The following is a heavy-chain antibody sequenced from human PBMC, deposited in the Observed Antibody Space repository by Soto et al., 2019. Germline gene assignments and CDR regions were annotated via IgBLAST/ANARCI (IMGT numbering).Heavy chain of an antibody. V-gene: IGHV4-39*01. J-gene: IGHJ6*02. CDR1: GGSVSDSLSY. CDR2: IYFSGIT. Sequence: PSETLSLSCIISGGSVSDSLSYWGWIRQPPGKRPEWIGIIYFSGITSYNPSLKSRVTISVDTSKNQFSLDLSSATAADTAMYYCARGLRYFDWLSDYYYYYGMDVWGQGTTVTVSS. CDR3: ARGLRYFDWLSDYYYYYGMDV. D-gene: IGHD3-9*01.